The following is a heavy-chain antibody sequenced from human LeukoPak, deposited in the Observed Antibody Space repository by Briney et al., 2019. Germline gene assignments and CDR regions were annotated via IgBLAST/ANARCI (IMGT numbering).Heavy chain of an antibody. J-gene: IGHJ2*01. D-gene: IGHD5-24*01. CDR3: ARGLVEMATRYFDL. V-gene: IGHV3-48*01. CDR1: GFTFSSYS. Sequence: GGSLRLSCAASGFTFSSYSMNWVRQAPGKGLEWVSYISSSSSTIYYADSVKGRFTISRDNVKNSLYLQMNSLRAEDTAVYYCARGLVEMATRYFDLWGRGTLVTVSS. CDR2: ISSSSSTI.